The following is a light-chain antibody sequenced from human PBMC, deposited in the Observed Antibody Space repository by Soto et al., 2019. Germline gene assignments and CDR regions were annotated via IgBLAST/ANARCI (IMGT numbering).Light chain of an antibody. CDR3: GSNASGGAYV. Sequence: QSALTQPASVSGSPGQSITISCTGTSSDVGGYNAVSWYQQHPGKAPKLMIYDVSNRPSGASDRFSGSKSGNTASLTISGLQAEDEADYYCGSNASGGAYVFGTGIKLTVL. CDR2: DVS. J-gene: IGLJ1*01. V-gene: IGLV2-14*01. CDR1: SSDVGGYNA.